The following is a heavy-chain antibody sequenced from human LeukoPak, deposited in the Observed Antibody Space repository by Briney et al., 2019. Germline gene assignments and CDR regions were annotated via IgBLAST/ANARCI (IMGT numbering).Heavy chain of an antibody. CDR2: INHRGAT. CDR1: GVHLSDHD. J-gene: IGHJ5*02. Sequence: SSETLPLTCAVFGVHLSDHDRRWIRQPPAKGLEWIGGINHRGATNYNPSLKSRFTLSVDTSKSQFSLRLTSVTAADTAVYYYARGIFYGGRNQYIWFDLWGQGTLVTVSS. D-gene: IGHD4-23*01. CDR3: ARGIFYGGRNQYIWFDL. V-gene: IGHV4-34*01.